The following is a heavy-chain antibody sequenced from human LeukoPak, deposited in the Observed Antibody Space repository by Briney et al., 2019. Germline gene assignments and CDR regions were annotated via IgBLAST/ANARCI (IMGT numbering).Heavy chain of an antibody. CDR1: GFIFSRYA. CDR3: AKEEVGAVAGRFDF. V-gene: IGHV3-23*01. Sequence: GGSLRLSCAASGFIFSRYAMNWVRQAPGQGLEWASGIGGSGATTYYADSVKGRFTISRDTSKNTLYLQMNSLSAEDTAVYYCAKEEVGAVAGRFDFWGQGTLVTVSS. D-gene: IGHD6-19*01. J-gene: IGHJ4*02. CDR2: IGGSGATT.